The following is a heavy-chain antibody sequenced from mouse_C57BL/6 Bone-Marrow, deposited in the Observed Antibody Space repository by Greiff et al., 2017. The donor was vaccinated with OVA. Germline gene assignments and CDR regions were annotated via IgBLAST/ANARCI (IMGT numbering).Heavy chain of an antibody. D-gene: IGHD2-4*01. V-gene: IGHV1-19*01. Sequence: VQLQQSGPVLVKPGASVKMSCKASGYTFTDYYMNWVKQSHGKSLEWIGVINPYNGGTSYNQKFKGKATLTVDKSSSTAYMELNSLTSEDSAVYYCARGWYDYCWYFDVWGTGTTVTVSS. J-gene: IGHJ1*03. CDR3: ARGWYDYCWYFDV. CDR2: INPYNGGT. CDR1: GYTFTDYY.